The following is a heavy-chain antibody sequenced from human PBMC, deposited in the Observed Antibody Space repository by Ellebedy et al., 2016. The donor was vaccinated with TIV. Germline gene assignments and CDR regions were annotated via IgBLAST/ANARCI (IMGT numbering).Heavy chain of an antibody. CDR1: GGSFSGYY. CDR2: INHSGST. D-gene: IGHD3-22*01. CDR3: ARTAPYWYDSSGYYFRHAFDI. J-gene: IGHJ3*02. Sequence: MPSETLSLTCAVYGGSFSGYYWSWIRQPPGKGLEWIGEINHSGSTNYNPSLKSRVTISVETSKNQFSLKLRSVTAADTAVYYCARTAPYWYDSSGYYFRHAFDIWGQGTMVTVSS. V-gene: IGHV4-34*01.